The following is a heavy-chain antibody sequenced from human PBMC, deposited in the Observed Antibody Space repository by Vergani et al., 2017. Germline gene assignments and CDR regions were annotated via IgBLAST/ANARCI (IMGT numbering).Heavy chain of an antibody. CDR2: FYYSGST. J-gene: IGHJ5*02. CDR1: GASIRSSNYY. Sequence: QLQLQESGPGLVKPSATLSLTCSVSGASIRSSNYYWGWIRQPPGKGLEWIASFYYSGSTYYNPSLKSRVTITVDTSKNQSSLKLSSVTAATTAVYFCAGHSAVEWLVKLGWFDPWGQGILVTVSS. CDR3: AGHSAVEWLVKLGWFDP. V-gene: IGHV4-39*01. D-gene: IGHD6-19*01.